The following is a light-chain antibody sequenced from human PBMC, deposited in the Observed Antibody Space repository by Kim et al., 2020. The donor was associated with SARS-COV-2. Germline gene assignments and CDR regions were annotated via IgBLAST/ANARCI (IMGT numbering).Light chain of an antibody. CDR1: NSNIGNGF. CDR2: DNN. V-gene: IGLV1-51*01. Sequence: QSVLTQPPSVSAASGQKVTISCSGSNSNIGNGFVSWYQHVPGTAPKLLICDNNRRPSGIPDRFSGSKSGTSATLGITGLQTGDEADYYCETWDSSLSAWVFGGGTRLTVL. J-gene: IGLJ3*02. CDR3: ETWDSSLSAWV.